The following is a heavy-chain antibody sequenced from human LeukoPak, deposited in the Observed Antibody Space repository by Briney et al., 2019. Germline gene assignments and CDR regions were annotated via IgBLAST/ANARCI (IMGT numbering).Heavy chain of an antibody. CDR3: AKGPSDIVVSYYGMDV. CDR1: GFTLSSYA. Sequence: GGSLRLSCAASGFTLSSYAMSWVRQAPGKGLEWVSVISGGGYSTYYAASVKGRFTISRDNSKNTLYLQMNSLRAEDTAVYYCAKGPSDIVVSYYGMDVWGQGTTVTVSS. CDR2: ISGGGYST. D-gene: IGHD5-12*01. V-gene: IGHV3-23*01. J-gene: IGHJ6*02.